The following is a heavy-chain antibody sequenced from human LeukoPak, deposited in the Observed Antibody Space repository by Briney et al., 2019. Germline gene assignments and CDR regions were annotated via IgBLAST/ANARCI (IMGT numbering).Heavy chain of an antibody. CDR3: ARRSTSFNYAMDV. CDR2: VFYSGST. Sequence: SETLSLTCTVSGGSITGYYWSWIRQPPGKGREWIGYVFYSGSTNYNPSLKSRVTISLDTSKNRFSLNLSSVTAADTAVYYCARRSTSFNYAMDVWGQGTTVTVSS. CDR1: GGSITGYY. D-gene: IGHD2/OR15-2a*01. V-gene: IGHV4-59*08. J-gene: IGHJ6*02.